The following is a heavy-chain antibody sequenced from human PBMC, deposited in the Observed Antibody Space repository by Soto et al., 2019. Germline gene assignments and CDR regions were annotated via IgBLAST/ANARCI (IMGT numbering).Heavy chain of an antibody. V-gene: IGHV5-51*01. Sequence: EVQLVQSGAELKKPGESLKISCKGSGYRFTSYWIGWVRQMPGKGLEWMGIIYPGDSDTRYSPSFQGQVTISADKSISTAYLQWSSLKASDTAMYYCAREDCSATSCYSENWFDPWGQGTLVTVSS. D-gene: IGHD2-15*01. J-gene: IGHJ5*02. CDR1: GYRFTSYW. CDR2: IYPGDSDT. CDR3: AREDCSATSCYSENWFDP.